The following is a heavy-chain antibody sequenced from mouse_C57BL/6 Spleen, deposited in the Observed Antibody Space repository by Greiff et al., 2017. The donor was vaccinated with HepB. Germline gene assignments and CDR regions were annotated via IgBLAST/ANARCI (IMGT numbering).Heavy chain of an antibody. CDR1: GFTFSSYT. D-gene: IGHD1-1*01. Sequence: EVQLVESGGGLVKPGGSLKLSCAASGFTFSSYTMSWVRQTPEKRLEWVATISGGGGNTYYPDSVKGRFTISRDNAKNTLYLQMSSLRSEDTALYYCARQKAYYYGSSYGYFDVWGTGTTVTVSS. V-gene: IGHV5-9*01. J-gene: IGHJ1*03. CDR3: ARQKAYYYGSSYGYFDV. CDR2: ISGGGGNT.